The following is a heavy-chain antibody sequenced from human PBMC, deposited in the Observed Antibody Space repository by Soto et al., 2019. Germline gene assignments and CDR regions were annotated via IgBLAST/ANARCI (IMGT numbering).Heavy chain of an antibody. CDR1: GFTFSSYA. V-gene: IGHV3-64D*06. CDR2: ISSNGGST. J-gene: IGHJ4*02. CDR3: VNSYCSSNSCAQPFDY. D-gene: IGHD2-2*01. Sequence: PGGSLRLSCSASGFTFSSYAMHWVRQAPGKGLEYVSAISSNGGSTYYADPVKGRFTISRDNSKNTLYLQMSSLRAEDTDVYYCVNSYCSSNSCAQPFDYWGQGALVTVSS.